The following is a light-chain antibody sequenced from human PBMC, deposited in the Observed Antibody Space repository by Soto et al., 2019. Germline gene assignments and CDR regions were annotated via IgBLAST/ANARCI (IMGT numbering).Light chain of an antibody. CDR3: QKYYSTPQT. CDR1: QGIGSY. J-gene: IGKJ1*01. Sequence: DIQMTQSPSSLSASVGDRVTITCRASQGIGSYLAWYQQKPGKVPKLLIYAASTLQSGVPSRFSGSGSGSDFTLTISSLQPEDVATYYCQKYYSTPQTFGQGTKVEIK. CDR2: AAS. V-gene: IGKV1-27*01.